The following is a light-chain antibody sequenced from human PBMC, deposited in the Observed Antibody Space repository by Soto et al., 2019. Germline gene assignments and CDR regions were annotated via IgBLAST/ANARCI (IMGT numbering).Light chain of an antibody. CDR2: EDT. CDR3: QSYDTSLTDV. CDR1: SSNVGAGYG. J-gene: IGLJ1*01. V-gene: IGLV1-40*01. Sequence: QSVLMQPPSVSGAPGQSVTISCTGTSSNVGAGYGVYWYQKLPGTAPKLLILEDTNRPSGLPDRFSASTSGISASLTITGLQAEDEADYSCQSYDTSLTDVFGTGTKLTVL.